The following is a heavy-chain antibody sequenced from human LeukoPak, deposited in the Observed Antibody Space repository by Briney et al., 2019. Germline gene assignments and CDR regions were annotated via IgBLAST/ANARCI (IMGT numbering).Heavy chain of an antibody. V-gene: IGHV4-59*08. CDR3: ARHMDQWLVFDY. CDR1: GGSISSYY. D-gene: IGHD6-19*01. Sequence: PSETLSLTCIVSGGSISSYYWSWIRQPPGKGLEWIGYIYYSGSTNYNPSLKSRVTISVDTSKNQFSLKLSSVTAADTAAYYCARHMDQWLVFDYWGQGPLVTVSS. J-gene: IGHJ4*02. CDR2: IYYSGST.